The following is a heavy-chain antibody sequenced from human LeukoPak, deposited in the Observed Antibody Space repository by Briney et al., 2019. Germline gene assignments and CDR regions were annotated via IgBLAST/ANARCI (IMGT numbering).Heavy chain of an antibody. CDR3: ARGRGTSGSNRDFYYYYYMDV. D-gene: IGHD2-15*01. J-gene: IGHJ6*03. Sequence: GASVKVSCKASGYIFTYYAIHWLRHAPGQRPEWMGWMNVGNGNTKYSQKFQGRITLIRDTSAATAYMELSSLRHDDLAVYYCARGRGTSGSNRDFYYYYYMDVWGKGTTVTVSS. CDR2: MNVGNGNT. CDR1: GYIFTYYA. V-gene: IGHV1-3*01.